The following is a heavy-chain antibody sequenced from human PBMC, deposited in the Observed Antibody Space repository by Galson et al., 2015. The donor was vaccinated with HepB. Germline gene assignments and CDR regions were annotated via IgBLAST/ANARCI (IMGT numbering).Heavy chain of an antibody. CDR3: ARDLSGDLTRGNYCYGMDV. CDR2: ISSSSSTI. J-gene: IGHJ6*02. Sequence: SLRLSCAASGFTFSNYSMNWVRQAPGKGLEWVSYISSSSSTIYYADSVKGRFTISRDNAKNSLYLQMNSLRDEDTAVYYCARDLSGDLTRGNYCYGMDVWGQGTTVTVSS. CDR1: GFTFSNYS. D-gene: IGHD2-21*02. V-gene: IGHV3-48*02.